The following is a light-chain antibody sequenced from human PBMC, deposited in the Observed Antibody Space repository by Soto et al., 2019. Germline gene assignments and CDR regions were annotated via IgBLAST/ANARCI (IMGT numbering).Light chain of an antibody. V-gene: IGLV1-51*01. CDR2: DNN. Sequence: QSVLTHPPSVSAAPGQKVTISCSGSTSNIGNNYVSWYQQLPGTAPKLLIYDNNKRPSGIPDRFSGSKFGTSATLGITGLQTGDEADYYCGTWDSSLSAVVFGGGTQLTVL. J-gene: IGLJ2*01. CDR3: GTWDSSLSAVV. CDR1: TSNIGNNY.